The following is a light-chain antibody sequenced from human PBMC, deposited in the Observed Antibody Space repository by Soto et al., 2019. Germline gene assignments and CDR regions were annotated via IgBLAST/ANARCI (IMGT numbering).Light chain of an antibody. Sequence: QSALTQHPSASGSPGQSGTISCTGTSSDIGVYDYVSWYQQKSGKAPKLMIFEVSRRPSGVPDRFSGSKSGNTASLTVSGLQAENEGDYYCSSYAVSDHWVCCGGTKLNV. CDR1: SSDIGVYDY. V-gene: IGLV2-8*01. CDR3: SSYAVSDHWV. CDR2: EVS. J-gene: IGLJ3*02.